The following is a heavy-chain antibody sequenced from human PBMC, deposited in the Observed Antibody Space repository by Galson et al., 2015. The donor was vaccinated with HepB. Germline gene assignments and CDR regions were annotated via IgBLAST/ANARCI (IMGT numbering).Heavy chain of an antibody. V-gene: IGHV5-51*01. D-gene: IGHD2-15*01. CDR1: GYSFSLFW. CDR2: ISPRTAET. Sequence: QSGAEVKKPGESLKLSCEGSGYSFSLFWIGWVRPLPGRGLERMGAISPRTAETRYSPSFEGQVPISADKSISTAYLQWNSLKAADTAMYYCARRQIYGSGVYPMDVWGQGTTVTVSS. J-gene: IGHJ6*02. CDR3: ARRQIYGSGVYPMDV.